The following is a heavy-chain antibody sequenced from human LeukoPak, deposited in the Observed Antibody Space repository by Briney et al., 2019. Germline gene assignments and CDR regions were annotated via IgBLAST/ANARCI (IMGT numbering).Heavy chain of an antibody. V-gene: IGHV4-4*02. CDR3: ARATRLTGYSFDY. CDR1: GGSISSSNW. CDR2: IYHSGST. J-gene: IGHJ4*02. D-gene: IGHD3-9*01. Sequence: SETLSLTCAVSGGSISSSNWWSWVRQPPGKGLEWIGEIYHSGSTNYNPSLKSRVTISVDTSKNQFSLKLSSVTAADTAVYYCARATRLTGYSFDYWGQGTLVTVSS.